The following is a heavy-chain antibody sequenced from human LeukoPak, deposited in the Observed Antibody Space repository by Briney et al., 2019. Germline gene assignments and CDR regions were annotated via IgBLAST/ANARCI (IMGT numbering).Heavy chain of an antibody. CDR3: ARSYGSGSYYNVGYYYYMDV. J-gene: IGHJ6*03. D-gene: IGHD3-10*01. Sequence: PSETLSLTCTVSGGSISSYYWSWIRQPPGKGLEWIGYIYYSGSTNYNPSLKSRVTISVDTSKNQFSLKLSSVTAADTAVYYCARSYGSGSYYNVGYYYYMDVWGKGTTVTVSS. V-gene: IGHV4-59*08. CDR2: IYYSGST. CDR1: GGSISSYY.